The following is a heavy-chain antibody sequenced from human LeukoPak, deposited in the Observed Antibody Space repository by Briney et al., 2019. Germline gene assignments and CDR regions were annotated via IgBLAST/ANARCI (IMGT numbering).Heavy chain of an antibody. CDR3: ARSRVVGATWGGWFDH. CDR1: GGSISSYY. CDR2: IYYSGST. J-gene: IGHJ5*02. D-gene: IGHD1-26*01. V-gene: IGHV4-59*01. Sequence: PSETLSLTCTVSGGSISSYYWSWIRQPPGKGLEWIGYIYYSGSTNYNPSLKSRVTISVDTSKNQFSLKLSSVTAADTAVYYCARSRVVGATWGGWFDHWGQGTLVTVSS.